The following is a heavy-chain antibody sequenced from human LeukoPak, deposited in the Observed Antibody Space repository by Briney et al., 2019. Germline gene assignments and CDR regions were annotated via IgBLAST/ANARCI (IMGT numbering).Heavy chain of an antibody. D-gene: IGHD2-2*01. CDR2: ISGSGGST. CDR1: GFTFSSNA. J-gene: IGHJ3*02. Sequence: PGGSLRLSCAASGFTFSSNAMTWVRQAPGKGLEWVSAISGSGGSTYYADSVKGRFTISRDNSKNTLYLQMNSLRAEDTAVYYCAKGQGIVVVPAAMRGAFDIWGQGTMVTVSS. CDR3: AKGQGIVVVPAAMRGAFDI. V-gene: IGHV3-23*01.